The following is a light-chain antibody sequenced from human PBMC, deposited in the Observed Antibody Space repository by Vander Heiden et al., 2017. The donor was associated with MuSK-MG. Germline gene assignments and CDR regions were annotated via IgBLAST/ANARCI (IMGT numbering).Light chain of an antibody. CDR2: EVS. V-gene: IGLV2-23*02. CDR1: SSDVGSYNL. CDR3: CSYAGSSIPFV. Sequence: QSALTQPASVSVSPGQSITISCTGTSSDVGSYNLVSWYQQHPGKAPKLMSYEVSKRPSGVSNRFSGSKSGNTASLTISGLQAEDEADYYCCSYAGSSIPFVFGTGTKVTVL. J-gene: IGLJ1*01.